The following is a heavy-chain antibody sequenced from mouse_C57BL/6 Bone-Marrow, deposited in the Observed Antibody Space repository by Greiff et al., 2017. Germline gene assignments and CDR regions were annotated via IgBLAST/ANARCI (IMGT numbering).Heavy chain of an antibody. CDR3: ASGNSPWYFDV. CDR2: IDPEDGET. V-gene: IGHV14-2*01. Sequence: EVKVVESGAELVKPGASVKLSCTASGFNIKDYYMHWVKQRTEQGLEWIGRIDPEDGETKYAPKFQGKATITADTSAKPAYLQLSSLTSEDTAVYYCASGNSPWYFDVWGTGTTVTVSS. CDR1: GFNIKDYY. J-gene: IGHJ1*03. D-gene: IGHD4-1*01.